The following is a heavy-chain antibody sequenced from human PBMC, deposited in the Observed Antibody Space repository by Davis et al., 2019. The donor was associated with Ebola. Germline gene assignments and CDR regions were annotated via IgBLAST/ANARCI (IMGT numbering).Heavy chain of an antibody. CDR3: AKWDCSGGSCYGMDV. CDR1: GFTFSNYA. Sequence: GESLKISCAASGFTFSNYAMNWVRQAPGKGLEWVSGISGSGDSTYYADSVKGRFTISRDNSKNTLYLQMNSLRAEDTAVYYCAKWDCSGGSCYGMDVWGQGTTVTVSS. V-gene: IGHV3-23*01. J-gene: IGHJ6*02. D-gene: IGHD2-15*01. CDR2: ISGSGDST.